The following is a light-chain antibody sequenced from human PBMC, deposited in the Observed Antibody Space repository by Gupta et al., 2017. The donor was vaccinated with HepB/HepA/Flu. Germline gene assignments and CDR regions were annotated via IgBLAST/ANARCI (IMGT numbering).Light chain of an antibody. CDR2: DVN. CDR1: SSDVGGYNY. V-gene: IGLV2-11*01. J-gene: IGLJ2*01. Sequence: ALTQPRSVSGSPGQSVTISCTGTSSDVGGYNYVSWYQHHPGKAPKLMIYDVNKRPSGVPDRFSGSKSGNTAFLTISGLQAEDEADYYCCSYAGSYTLVVFGGGTKLTVL. CDR3: CSYAGSYTLVV.